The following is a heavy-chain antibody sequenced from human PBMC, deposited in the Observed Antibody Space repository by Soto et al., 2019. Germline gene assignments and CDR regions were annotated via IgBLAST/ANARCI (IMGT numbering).Heavy chain of an antibody. CDR3: AGAGDMTTAEPGFQP. CDR2: IIPIFGTA. J-gene: IGHJ1*01. CDR1: GGTFSSYA. Sequence: QVQLVQSGAEVKKPGSSVKVSCKASGGTFSSYAISWVRQAPGQGLEWMGGIIPIFGTANYAQKFQGRVAITADEPTSTAYMALSSQRSEDAPVYYCAGAGDMTTAEPGFQPWGQGTLVPVPS. D-gene: IGHD1-1*01. V-gene: IGHV1-69*12.